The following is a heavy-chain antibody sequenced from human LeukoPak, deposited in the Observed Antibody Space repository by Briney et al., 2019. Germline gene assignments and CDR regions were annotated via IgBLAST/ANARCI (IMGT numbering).Heavy chain of an antibody. V-gene: IGHV3-30*02. D-gene: IGHD6-25*01. Sequence: GGSLRLSCAASGFTFSSYGMHWVRQAPGKGLEWVAFIRYDGSNKYYADSVKGRFTISRDNAKNSLYLQMNSLRAEDTALYYCAKDISGFYYYYMDVWGKGTTVTISS. J-gene: IGHJ6*03. CDR2: IRYDGSNK. CDR3: AKDISGFYYYYMDV. CDR1: GFTFSSYG.